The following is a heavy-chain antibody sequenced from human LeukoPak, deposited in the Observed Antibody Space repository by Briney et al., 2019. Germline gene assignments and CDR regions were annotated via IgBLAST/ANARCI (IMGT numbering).Heavy chain of an antibody. CDR2: IYYSGST. Sequence: SETLSLTCTVSDGSISSYYWSWIRQPPGKGLEWIGYIYYSGSTNYNPSLKSRVTISVDTSKNQFSLELSSVTAADTAVYYCARAHHQWLVRAVNWFDPWGQGTLVTVSS. CDR3: ARAHHQWLVRAVNWFDP. J-gene: IGHJ5*02. CDR1: DGSISSYY. V-gene: IGHV4-59*01. D-gene: IGHD6-19*01.